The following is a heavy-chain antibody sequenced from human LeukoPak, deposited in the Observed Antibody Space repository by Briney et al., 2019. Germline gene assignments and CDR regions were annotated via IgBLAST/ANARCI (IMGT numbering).Heavy chain of an antibody. CDR3: ARDPRRRSGSLYYGMDV. CDR2: ISSSGSTI. CDR1: GFTFSDYY. D-gene: IGHD3-10*01. J-gene: IGHJ6*02. Sequence: PGGSLRLSCAASGFTFSDYYMNWIRQAPGKGLEWVSYISSSGSTIYYADSVKGRFTISRDSAKNSLYLQMNSLRAEDTAVYYCARDPRRRSGSLYYGMDVWGQGTTVTVSS. V-gene: IGHV3-11*01.